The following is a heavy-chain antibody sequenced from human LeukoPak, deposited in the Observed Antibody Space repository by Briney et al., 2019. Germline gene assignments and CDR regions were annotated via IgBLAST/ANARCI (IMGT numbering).Heavy chain of an antibody. V-gene: IGHV4-59*01. Sequence: SETLSLTCTVSGGSIGTYHWSWIRQPPGKGLEWIGYTHYSGSTNYNPSLKSRVTISVDTSKNQFSLKLSSVTAADTAVYYCARYGYFDVWGRGTLVTVSS. J-gene: IGHJ2*01. CDR3: ARYGYFDV. CDR2: THYSGST. CDR1: GGSIGTYH.